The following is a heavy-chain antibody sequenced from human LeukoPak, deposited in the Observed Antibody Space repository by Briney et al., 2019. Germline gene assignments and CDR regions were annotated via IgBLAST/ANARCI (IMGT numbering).Heavy chain of an antibody. CDR1: GFTFSSYG. V-gene: IGHV3-30*18. J-gene: IGHJ4*02. D-gene: IGHD2-2*02. CDR3: AKDSDTHFDY. Sequence: SLRLSCAASGFTFSSYGMHWVRQAPGKGLEWVAVISYDGSNKYYADSVKGRFTISRDNSKNTLYLQMNSLRAEDTAVYYCAKDSDTHFDYWGQGTLVTVSS. CDR2: ISYDGSNK.